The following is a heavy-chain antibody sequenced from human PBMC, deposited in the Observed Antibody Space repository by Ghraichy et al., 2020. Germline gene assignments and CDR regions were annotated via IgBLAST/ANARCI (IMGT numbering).Heavy chain of an antibody. CDR3: ARWAEDYNYYYGMDV. CDR1: GGSISSYY. D-gene: IGHD1-26*01. V-gene: IGHV4-59*01. CDR2: IYYSGST. Sequence: SETLSLTCTVSGGSISSYYWSWIRQPPGKGLEWIGYIYYSGSTNYNPSLKSRVTISVDTSKNQFSLKLSSVTAADTAVYYCARWAEDYNYYYGMDVWGRGTTVTVSS. J-gene: IGHJ6*02.